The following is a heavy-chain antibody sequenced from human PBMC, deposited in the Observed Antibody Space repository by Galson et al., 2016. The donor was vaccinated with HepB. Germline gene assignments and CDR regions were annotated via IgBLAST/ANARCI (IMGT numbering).Heavy chain of an antibody. CDR1: EFTFSSYA. J-gene: IGHJ4*02. D-gene: IGHD5/OR15-5a*01. CDR3: AGVSRFQVDY. V-gene: IGHV3-23*01. Sequence: SLRLSCAASEFTFSSYAMSWVRQAPGKGLEWVSCISHNGVGTFYADSVKGRFTISRDNSENTLYLQMNNLRPDDTAVYYCAGVSRFQVDYWGQETLVTVSS. CDR2: ISHNGVGT.